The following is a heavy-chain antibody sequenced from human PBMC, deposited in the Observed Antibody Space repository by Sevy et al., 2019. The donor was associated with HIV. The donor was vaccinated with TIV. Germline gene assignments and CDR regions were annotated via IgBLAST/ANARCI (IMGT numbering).Heavy chain of an antibody. Sequence: GGSLRLSCVVSGITFSTSGMHWVRQAPGKGLEWVAVISYHGRDKFYADSVKGRSTNSRDNSKNTLYWQMNSLRVDDTAVYYCAKGRSGSGWSGFDYWGQGTLVTVSS. J-gene: IGHJ4*02. D-gene: IGHD6-19*01. CDR3: AKGRSGSGWSGFDY. CDR1: GITFSTSG. V-gene: IGHV3-30*18. CDR2: ISYHGRDK.